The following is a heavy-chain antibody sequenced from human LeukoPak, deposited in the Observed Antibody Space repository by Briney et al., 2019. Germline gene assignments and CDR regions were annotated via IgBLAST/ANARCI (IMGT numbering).Heavy chain of an antibody. V-gene: IGHV4-30-2*01. J-gene: IGHJ4*02. CDR2: IYHSGST. D-gene: IGHD2/OR15-2a*01. Sequence: PSETLSLTCIVSGGSIRSYYWSWVRQPPGKGLEWIGYIYHSGSTYYNPSLKSRVTISVDRSKNQFSLKLSSVTAADTAVYYCARANIDGYFDYWGQGTLVTVSS. CDR3: ARANIDGYFDY. CDR1: GGSIRSYY.